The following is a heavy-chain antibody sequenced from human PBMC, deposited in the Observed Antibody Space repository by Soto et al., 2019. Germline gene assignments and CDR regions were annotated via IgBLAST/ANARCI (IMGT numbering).Heavy chain of an antibody. CDR3: ARATFGGVITDY. CDR1: GDSVSSNSAA. CDR2: TYYRSKWYN. D-gene: IGHD3-16*02. Sequence: XQALSPTSAISGDSVSSNSAACNLIRHSPSRGLEWLGRTYYRSKWYNDYAVSVKSRITINPDTSKNQFSLQLNSVTPEDTAVYYCARATFGGVITDYWGQGTLVTVSS. J-gene: IGHJ4*02. V-gene: IGHV6-1*01.